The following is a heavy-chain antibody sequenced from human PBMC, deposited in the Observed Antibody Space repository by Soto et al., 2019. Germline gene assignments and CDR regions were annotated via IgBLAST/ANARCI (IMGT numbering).Heavy chain of an antibody. CDR3: ARWGGGSSWSYGMDV. J-gene: IGHJ6*02. Sequence: GGSLRLSCAASGFTFSSYSMNWVRQAPGKGLEWVSYISSSSSTIYYADSVKGRFTISRDNAKNSLYLQMNSLRAEDTAVYYCARWGGGSSWSYGMDVWGQGTTVTVSS. CDR1: GFTFSSYS. CDR2: ISSSSSTI. V-gene: IGHV3-48*01. D-gene: IGHD6-13*01.